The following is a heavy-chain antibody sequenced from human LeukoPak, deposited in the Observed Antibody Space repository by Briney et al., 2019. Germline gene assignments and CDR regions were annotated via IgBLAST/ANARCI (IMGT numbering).Heavy chain of an antibody. D-gene: IGHD2-2*01. V-gene: IGHV3-48*01. CDR3: ARVLLPGAG. Sequence: GGSLRLSCVVSGFIFSGYSMIWVRQRPGKGLECISFISSESTTIEYADSVKGRFTISRDDANNSLFLTMNNLRADDTAVYYCARVLLPGAGWGQGTLVTVSS. J-gene: IGHJ4*02. CDR2: ISSESTTI. CDR1: GFIFSGYS.